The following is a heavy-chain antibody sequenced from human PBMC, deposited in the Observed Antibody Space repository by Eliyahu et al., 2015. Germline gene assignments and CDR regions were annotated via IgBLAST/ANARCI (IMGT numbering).Heavy chain of an antibody. CDR2: ISWHSDRI. V-gene: IGHV3-9*01. Sequence: EVHLVESGGGMVQPGRSLRLSCAAXGXPXDXYAMAWVRQPPGKGLEWVSGISWHSDRIDYADSVKGRFTISRDNAKKSLFLQMNSLGAEDTAFYYCAKDMATVTTGYFDSWGQGTLVTVSS. CDR3: AKDMATVTTGYFDS. J-gene: IGHJ4*01. D-gene: IGHD4-17*01. CDR1: GXPXDXYA.